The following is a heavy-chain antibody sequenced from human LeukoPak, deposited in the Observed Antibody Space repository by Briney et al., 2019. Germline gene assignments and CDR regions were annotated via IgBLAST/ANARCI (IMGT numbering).Heavy chain of an antibody. CDR3: ASHRGYCSGGSCPASPFDY. Sequence: GASVKVSCKASGYTFTSYGISWVRQAPGQGLEWMGWISAYNGNTNFAQKLQGRVTMTTDTSTSTAYMELRSLRSDDTAVYFCASHRGYCSGGSCPASPFDYWGQGTLVTVSS. D-gene: IGHD2-15*01. CDR1: GYTFTSYG. V-gene: IGHV1-18*01. J-gene: IGHJ4*02. CDR2: ISAYNGNT.